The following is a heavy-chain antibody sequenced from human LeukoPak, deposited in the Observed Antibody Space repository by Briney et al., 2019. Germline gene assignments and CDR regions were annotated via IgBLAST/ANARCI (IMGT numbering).Heavy chain of an antibody. V-gene: IGHV1-69*05. CDR2: IIPIFGTA. J-gene: IGHJ4*02. CDR1: GGTFISYA. D-gene: IGHD6-19*01. Sequence: ASVKVSCKGSGGTFISYAISWVRQAPGQGGEGMGGIIPIFGTANYAQKFQGRVTITTDESTSTAYMELSSLRSEDTAVYYCALHSSGWGRVYWGQGTLVTVSS. CDR3: ALHSSGWGRVY.